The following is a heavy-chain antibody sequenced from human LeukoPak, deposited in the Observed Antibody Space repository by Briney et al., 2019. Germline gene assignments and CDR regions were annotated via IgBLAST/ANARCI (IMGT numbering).Heavy chain of an antibody. CDR1: GFSFDDYA. CDR3: AKALLKLELGIYYMDV. D-gene: IGHD1-7*01. Sequence: PGGSLRLSCVASGFSFDDYAMHWVRQAPGKGLEWVAVISYDGSNKYYADSVKGRFTISRDNSKNTLYLQMNSLRAEDTAVYYCAKALLKLELGIYYMDVWGKGTTVTVSS. V-gene: IGHV3-30*18. J-gene: IGHJ6*03. CDR2: ISYDGSNK.